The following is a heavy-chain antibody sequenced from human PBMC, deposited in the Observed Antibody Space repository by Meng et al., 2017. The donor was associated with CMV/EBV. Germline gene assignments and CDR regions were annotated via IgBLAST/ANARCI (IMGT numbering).Heavy chain of an antibody. Sequence: GESLKISCAASGFTFDDYGMSWVRQAPGKGLEWVSGINWNGGSTGYADSVKGRSTISRDNAKNSLYLQMNSLRAEDTAVYYCARGVAAAFWFDPWGQGTLVTVSS. CDR1: GFTFDDYG. CDR2: INWNGGST. D-gene: IGHD6-13*01. CDR3: ARGVAAAFWFDP. V-gene: IGHV3-20*04. J-gene: IGHJ5*02.